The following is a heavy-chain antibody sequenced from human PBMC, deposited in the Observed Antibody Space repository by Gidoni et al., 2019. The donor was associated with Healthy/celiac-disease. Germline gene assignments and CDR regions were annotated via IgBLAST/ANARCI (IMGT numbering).Heavy chain of an antibody. J-gene: IGHJ4*02. Sequence: QLQLQESGPGLVTPSETLSLTCTVSGGSLSSSSYYWGWIRQPPGKGLEWIGSIYYSGSTYYNPSLKSRVTISVDTSKNQFSLKLSSVTAADTAVYYCARSIIERLSQLAHFDYWGQGTLVTVSS. D-gene: IGHD3-3*01. CDR1: GGSLSSSSYY. CDR3: ARSIIERLSQLAHFDY. V-gene: IGHV4-39*01. CDR2: IYYSGST.